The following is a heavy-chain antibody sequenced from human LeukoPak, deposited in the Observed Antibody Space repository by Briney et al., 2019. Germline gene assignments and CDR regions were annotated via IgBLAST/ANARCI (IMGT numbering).Heavy chain of an antibody. V-gene: IGHV4-39*02. Sequence: SETLSLTCTVSGVSISSSYSYRGWIRQPPGMGLEWIGSIYYTGNTYYNASLKSQVSISIDTSKNQFSLKLSSVTAADTAVYYCARDRSEVGSSWYVLNRTFDYWGQGTLVTVSS. J-gene: IGHJ4*02. D-gene: IGHD6-13*01. CDR1: GVSISSSYSY. CDR3: ARDRSEVGSSWYVLNRTFDY. CDR2: IYYTGNT.